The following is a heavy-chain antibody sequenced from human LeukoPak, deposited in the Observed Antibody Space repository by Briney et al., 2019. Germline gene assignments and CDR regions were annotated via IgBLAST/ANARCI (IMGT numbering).Heavy chain of an antibody. Sequence: SETLSLTCAVSRGSTSSRTWWSWVRQSPGRGLEWIGEISHGGCTNYNPSLKSRVTMSIDKSKNQFSLNLSSVTAADTAVYYCASSDYYSLDFWGQGNLVTVSS. CDR2: ISHGGCT. V-gene: IGHV4-4*02. CDR1: RGSTSSRTW. CDR3: ASSDYYSLDF. J-gene: IGHJ4*02. D-gene: IGHD4-17*01.